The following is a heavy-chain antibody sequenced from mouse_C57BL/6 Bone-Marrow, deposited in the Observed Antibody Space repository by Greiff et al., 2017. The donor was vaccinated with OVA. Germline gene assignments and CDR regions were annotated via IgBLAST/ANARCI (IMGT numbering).Heavy chain of an antibody. V-gene: IGHV3-6*01. CDR1: GYSITSGYY. J-gene: IGHJ4*01. Sequence: EVHLVESGPGLVKPSQSLSLTCSVTGYSITSGYYWNWIRQFPGNKLEWMGYISYDGSNNYNPSLKNRISITRDTSKNQFFLKLNSVTTEDTATYYCARGVYWGQGTSVTVSS. CDR3: ARGVY. CDR2: ISYDGSN.